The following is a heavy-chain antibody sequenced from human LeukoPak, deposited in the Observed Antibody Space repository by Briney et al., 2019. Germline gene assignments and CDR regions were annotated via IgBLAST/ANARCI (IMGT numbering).Heavy chain of an antibody. Sequence: PGGSLRLSCAASGFTFSSYSINWVRQAPGKGLEWVSSVSGSGRYIYYADSVKGRFTISRDNAKNSLYLQMNSLRAGDTAVYYCARDATVVIDDPWGQGTLVTVSS. CDR1: GFTFSSYS. J-gene: IGHJ5*02. V-gene: IGHV3-21*01. CDR3: ARDATVVIDDP. D-gene: IGHD4-23*01. CDR2: VSGSGRYI.